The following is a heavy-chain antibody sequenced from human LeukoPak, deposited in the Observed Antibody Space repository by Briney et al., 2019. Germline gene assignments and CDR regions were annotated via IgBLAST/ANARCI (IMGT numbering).Heavy chain of an antibody. J-gene: IGHJ4*02. D-gene: IGHD3-22*01. CDR3: ARASLYYDSSAYGLLDY. V-gene: IGHV3-66*01. CDR2: IYSDGTT. CDR1: GFTFSNAW. Sequence: PGGSLRLSCAASGFTFSNAWMSWVRQAPGKGLEWVSVIYSDGTTYYADSVKDRFIISRDNSKNTLYLQMNSLRAEDTAVYYCARASLYYDSSAYGLLDYWGQGTLVTVSS.